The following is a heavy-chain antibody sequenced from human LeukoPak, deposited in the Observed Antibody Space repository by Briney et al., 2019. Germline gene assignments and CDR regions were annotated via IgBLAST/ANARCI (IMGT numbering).Heavy chain of an antibody. D-gene: IGHD2-15*01. Sequence: SETLSLTCTVSSGSISSGDYYWSWIRQPPGKGLEWIGYIYYSGSTYYNPSLKSRVTISVDTSKNQFSLKLSSVTAADTAVYYCARVAQYCSGGSCYSDFFDYWGQGTLVTVSS. CDR1: SGSISSGDYY. CDR3: ARVAQYCSGGSCYSDFFDY. V-gene: IGHV4-30-4*08. CDR2: IYYSGST. J-gene: IGHJ4*02.